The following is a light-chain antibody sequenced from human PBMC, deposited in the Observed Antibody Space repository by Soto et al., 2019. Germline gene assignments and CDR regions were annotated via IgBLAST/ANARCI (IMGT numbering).Light chain of an antibody. V-gene: IGKV3-20*01. Sequence: EIVLTQSPGTLSLSPGERATLSCRASQSVSSSYLAWYQQKPGQAPRLLIYGASSRATGIPDRFSGSGSGPDFTLTISRLEPEDFAVYYCQQYGSSPRVTFGGGTQVEIK. CDR1: QSVSSSY. CDR2: GAS. J-gene: IGKJ4*01. CDR3: QQYGSSPRVT.